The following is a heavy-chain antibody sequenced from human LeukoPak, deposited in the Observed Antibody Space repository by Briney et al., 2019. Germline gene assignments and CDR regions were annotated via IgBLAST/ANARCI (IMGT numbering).Heavy chain of an antibody. J-gene: IGHJ4*02. V-gene: IGHV1-18*01. CDR3: ARVSDTSMVTPGFDS. D-gene: IGHD5-18*01. Sequence: ASVKASCKTSGYNFNRYTITWVRQAPGQGLEWMGWVSTSNGDTSYADKFQGRVTMTTETVTKTAYMELRRLRSGDTAMYFCARVSDTSMVTPGFDSWGQGTLVTVSS. CDR2: VSTSNGDT. CDR1: GYNFNRYT.